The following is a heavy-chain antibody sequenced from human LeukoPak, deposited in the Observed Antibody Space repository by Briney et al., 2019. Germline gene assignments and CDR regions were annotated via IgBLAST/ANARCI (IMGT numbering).Heavy chain of an antibody. Sequence: GGSLRLSCAASGFTFSNAWMSWVRQAPGKGLEWVGRITSKTDGGSTDLAAPVKGRFTISRDNSKNTLYLQMGSLRAEDMAVYYCARVKVSGGFDIWGQGTMVTVSS. V-gene: IGHV3-15*01. CDR1: GFTFSNAW. CDR2: ITSKTDGGST. J-gene: IGHJ3*02. D-gene: IGHD4-23*01. CDR3: ARVKVSGGFDI.